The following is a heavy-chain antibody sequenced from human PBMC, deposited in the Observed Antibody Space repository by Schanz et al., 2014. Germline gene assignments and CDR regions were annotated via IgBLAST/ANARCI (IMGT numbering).Heavy chain of an antibody. J-gene: IGHJ4*02. CDR2: LGGSTGGI. V-gene: IGHV3-23*04. CDR3: AKTLGGAGLTLYFDH. CDR1: GFTFSRNA. Sequence: VQLVESGGGLAQPGGSLRLSCAASGFTFSRNAMNWVRQAPGKGLEWVSSLGGSTGGIYYADSVRGRFTISRDNFKNRLYLQMNSLRLEDTAIYYCAKTLGGAGLTLYFDHWGQGSLVTVSS. D-gene: IGHD3-10*01.